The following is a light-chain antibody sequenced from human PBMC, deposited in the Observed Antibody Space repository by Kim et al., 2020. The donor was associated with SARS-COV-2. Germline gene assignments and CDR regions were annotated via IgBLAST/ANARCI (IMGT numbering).Light chain of an antibody. CDR2: EVS. CDR3: QQRTNWPT. CDR1: QSVNNY. Sequence: LSSSPGERATLSCRASQSVNNYLAWYQQKPGQAPRLLIYEVSTRATGIPDRFSGSGSGTDFTLTISSLAPEDFAVYYCQQRTNWPTFGQGTKLEI. V-gene: IGKV3-11*01. J-gene: IGKJ2*01.